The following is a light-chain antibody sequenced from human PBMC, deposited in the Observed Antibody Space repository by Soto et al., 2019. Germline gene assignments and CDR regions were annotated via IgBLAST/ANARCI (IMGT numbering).Light chain of an antibody. J-gene: IGLJ2*01. CDR2: SSH. CDR3: AACDDSLNGPV. Sequence: QPVLTQPPSASGTPGQRVTISCSGSSSNIGSNTVNWYQQLPGTAPKLLIYSSHQRPSGVPDRFSGSKSGTSASLAISGLQSEDEADYYCAACDDSLNGPVFGGGTKLTVL. V-gene: IGLV1-44*01. CDR1: SSNIGSNT.